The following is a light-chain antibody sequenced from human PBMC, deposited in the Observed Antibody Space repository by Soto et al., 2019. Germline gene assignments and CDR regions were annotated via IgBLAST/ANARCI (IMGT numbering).Light chain of an antibody. CDR1: SSDVGGYNY. V-gene: IGLV2-14*01. CDR2: QVT. Sequence: QSALTQPASVSGSPGQSITISCTGTSSDVGGYNYVSWYQHHPGKAPKLMISQVTNRPSGVSNRFSGSKSGNTASLTISGLQAEDEADYYWSSFTSSTAVVFGGGTKVTVL. J-gene: IGLJ2*01. CDR3: SSFTSSTAVV.